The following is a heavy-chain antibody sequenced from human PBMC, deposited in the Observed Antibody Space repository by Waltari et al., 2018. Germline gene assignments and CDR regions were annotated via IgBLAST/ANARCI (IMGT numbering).Heavy chain of an antibody. CDR1: GYTFTGYY. CDR2: INPNSGGT. D-gene: IGHD2-2*01. Sequence: QVQLVQSGAEVKKPGASVKVSCKASGYTFTGYYMHWVRQAPGQGLEWMGRINPNSGGTNYAQKFQGRVTMTRDTSISTAYMELSRLRSDDAAVYDCARGPRPNRYCSSTSYYGGCDPWGQGTLVTVSS. CDR3: ARGPRPNRYCSSTSYYGGCDP. J-gene: IGHJ5*02. V-gene: IGHV1-2*06.